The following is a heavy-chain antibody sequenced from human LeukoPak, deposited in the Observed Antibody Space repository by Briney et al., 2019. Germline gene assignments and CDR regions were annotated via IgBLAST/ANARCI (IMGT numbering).Heavy chain of an antibody. CDR1: GFTVSSNY. V-gene: IGHV3-66*04. D-gene: IGHD2-2*01. CDR2: IYGGGST. Sequence: GGSLRLSCAASGFTVSSNYMSWVRQAPGKGLEWVSVIYGGGSTYYADSAKGRITISRDNSKNTLYLQMNSLRAEDTAVYYCARHRGYCSSTSCYPYYFDYWGQGTPVTVSS. CDR3: ARHRGYCSSTSCYPYYFDY. J-gene: IGHJ4*02.